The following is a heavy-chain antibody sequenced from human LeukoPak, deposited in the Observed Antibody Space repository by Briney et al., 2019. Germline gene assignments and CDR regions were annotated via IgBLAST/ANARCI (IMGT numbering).Heavy chain of an antibody. V-gene: IGHV3-30*18. CDR3: AKGDGVRGVMSY. CDR1: GFTFSSYG. D-gene: IGHD3-10*01. Sequence: PGRSLRLSCADSGFTFSSYGMHWVRQAPGKGLEWVAVISYDGSNKYYADSVKGRFTISRDNSKNTLYLQMNSLRAEDTAVYYCAKGDGVRGVMSYWRQGTLVSVSS. J-gene: IGHJ4*02. CDR2: ISYDGSNK.